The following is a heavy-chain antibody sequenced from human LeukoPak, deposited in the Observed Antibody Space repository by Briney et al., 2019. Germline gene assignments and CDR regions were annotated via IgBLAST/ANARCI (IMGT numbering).Heavy chain of an antibody. Sequence: GGSLRLSCAASGFTFSSYWMSWVRQAPGKGLEWVANIKQDGREKYYVDSVKGRFTISRDNAKNALYLQMNSPRAEDTAVYYCARFRGSSWYGSVDYWGQGTLVTVSS. CDR1: GFTFSSYW. J-gene: IGHJ4*02. CDR2: IKQDGREK. CDR3: ARFRGSSWYGSVDY. V-gene: IGHV3-7*01. D-gene: IGHD6-13*01.